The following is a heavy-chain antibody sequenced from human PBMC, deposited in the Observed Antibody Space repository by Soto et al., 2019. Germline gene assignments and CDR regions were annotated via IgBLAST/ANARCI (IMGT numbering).Heavy chain of an antibody. D-gene: IGHD3-3*01. CDR1: GFTFSSYG. J-gene: IGHJ6*03. Sequence: GGSLRLSCAASGFTFSSYGMHWVRQAPGKGLEWVAVIWYDGSNKYYADSVKGRFTISRDNSKNTLYLQMNSLRAEDTAVYYCARSALTIFGEYYYMDVWGKGTTVTVSS. V-gene: IGHV3-33*01. CDR2: IWYDGSNK. CDR3: ARSALTIFGEYYYMDV.